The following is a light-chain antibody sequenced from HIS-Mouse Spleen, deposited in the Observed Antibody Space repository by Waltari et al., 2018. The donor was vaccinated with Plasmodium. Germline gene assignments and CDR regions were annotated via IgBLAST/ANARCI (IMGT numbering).Light chain of an antibody. Sequence: EIVMTQSPATLSVSPGERATLSCRASQSVSSNLAWDQQKPGQAPRLLIYGASTRATGIPARFSVSGSGTEFTLTISSLQSEDFAVYYCQQYNNWSFTFGPGTKVDIK. J-gene: IGKJ3*01. CDR1: QSVSSN. CDR2: GAS. CDR3: QQYNNWSFT. V-gene: IGKV3-15*01.